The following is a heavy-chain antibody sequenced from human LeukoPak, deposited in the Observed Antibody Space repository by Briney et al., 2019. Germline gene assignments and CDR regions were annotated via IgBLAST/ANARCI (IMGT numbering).Heavy chain of an antibody. CDR3: ARQYSDILTGYHRGELYWYFDL. Sequence: SETLSLTCTVSRYSIRSRYYWGWIRQPPGKGLEWIGKIYHNGNTYYNPSLKSRVTISVDTSNNQFSLKLSSVTAADTAVYYCARQYSDILTGYHRGELYWYFDLWGRGTLVTVSS. J-gene: IGHJ2*01. D-gene: IGHD3-9*01. CDR1: RYSIRSRYY. CDR2: IYHNGNT. V-gene: IGHV4-38-2*02.